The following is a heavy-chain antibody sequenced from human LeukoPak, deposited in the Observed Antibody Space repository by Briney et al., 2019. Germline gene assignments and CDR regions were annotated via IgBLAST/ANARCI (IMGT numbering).Heavy chain of an antibody. CDR2: IYYSGST. CDR3: ARYWSGYPNWFDP. CDR1: GGSISSYY. D-gene: IGHD3-3*01. V-gene: IGHV4-59*01. Sequence: PSETLSHTCTVSGGSISSYYWSWIRQPPGKGLEWIGYIYYSGSTNYNPSLKSQVTISVDTSKNRFSLKLSSVTAADTAVYYCARYWSGYPNWFDPWGQGTLVTVSS. J-gene: IGHJ5*02.